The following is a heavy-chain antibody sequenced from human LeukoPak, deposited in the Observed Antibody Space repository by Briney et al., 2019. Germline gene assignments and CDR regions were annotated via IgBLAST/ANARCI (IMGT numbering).Heavy chain of an antibody. V-gene: IGHV3-15*04. Sequence: GGSLRLSCAASGFTFSDAWVSWVRQIPGKGLEWVGRIESKTDGGTTDYGAPVKGRFTISRDDSTNTLYLQMNSLKSEDTAVYYCTTYGSGRKFDYWGQGILVTVSS. J-gene: IGHJ4*02. CDR2: IESKTDGGTT. CDR3: TTYGSGRKFDY. CDR1: GFTFSDAW. D-gene: IGHD3-10*01.